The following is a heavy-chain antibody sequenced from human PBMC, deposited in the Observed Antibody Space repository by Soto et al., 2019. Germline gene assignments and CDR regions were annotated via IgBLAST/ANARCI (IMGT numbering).Heavy chain of an antibody. D-gene: IGHD2-2*01. V-gene: IGHV1-18*01. J-gene: IGHJ4*02. CDR1: GYTFTSHG. CDR3: AIDPVECSRSSCSEDY. CDR2: ISGSNGNT. Sequence: QVQLVQSGAEVKKPGASVKVSCKASGYTFTSHGFSWVRQAPGPGLEWMGWISGSNGNTKYAQTFQGRLTLTTDTSTSTAYMELRSLTSDDTAVYYCAIDPVECSRSSCSEDYLGQGTLVTVSS.